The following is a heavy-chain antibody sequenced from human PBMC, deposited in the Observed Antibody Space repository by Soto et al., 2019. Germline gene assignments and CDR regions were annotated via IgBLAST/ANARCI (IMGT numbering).Heavy chain of an antibody. J-gene: IGHJ4*02. Sequence: PSETPSLTCSVSGGSLSGFPWIWIRQPPGKGLEWVGYIYHTGRSNYNPSLKSRLTISLDMSRNQFSLQLTSVTAADTALDYCARGSNEYGGTGAFEYWGLGTLVTVSS. CDR3: ARGSNEYGGTGAFEY. CDR2: IYHTGRS. CDR1: GGSLSGFP. D-gene: IGHD4-17*01. V-gene: IGHV4-59*01.